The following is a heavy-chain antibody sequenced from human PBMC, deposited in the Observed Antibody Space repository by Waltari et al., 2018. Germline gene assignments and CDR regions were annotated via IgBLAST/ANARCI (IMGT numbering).Heavy chain of an antibody. CDR1: GFTFSSYA. D-gene: IGHD6-13*01. CDR2: ISGSGGSK. CDR3: AKSLGVVAAAGHAFDI. J-gene: IGHJ3*02. V-gene: IGHV3-23*01. Sequence: EVQLLESGGGLVQPGGSLRLSCAASGFTFSSYAMRWVRQAPGKGLEWVSAISGSGGSKYYADSVKGQFTISRDNSKNTLYLQMNSLRAEDTAVYYCAKSLGVVAAAGHAFDIWGQGTMVTVSS.